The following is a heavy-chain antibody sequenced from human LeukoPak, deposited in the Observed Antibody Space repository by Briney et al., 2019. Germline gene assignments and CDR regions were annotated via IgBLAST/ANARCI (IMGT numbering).Heavy chain of an antibody. D-gene: IGHD2-8*02. Sequence: ASVKVSCKASGYTFTDYYIHWVRQAPGQGLEWMGWMNPDTVGSKSAQKFQGRVTMTSDTSISTAYVELSRLRSDDTAIYYCARARGGGVTLYFDYWGQGTLVTVSS. J-gene: IGHJ4*02. CDR2: MNPDTVGS. V-gene: IGHV1-2*02. CDR3: ARARGGGVTLYFDY. CDR1: GYTFTDYY.